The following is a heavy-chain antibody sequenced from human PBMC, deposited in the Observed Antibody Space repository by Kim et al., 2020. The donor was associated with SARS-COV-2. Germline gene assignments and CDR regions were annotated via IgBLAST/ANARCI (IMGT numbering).Heavy chain of an antibody. CDR2: ISSSAGRT. Sequence: GGSLRLSCAASGFTFSNYAMSWVRQAPGKGLEWVSSISSSAGRTYYADSVKGRFSISRDSSKKTVYLHMNSLRAEDTAVYYCAKDLTYGSNFVAFDIWGQGTMVTVSS. CDR3: AKDLTYGSNFVAFDI. V-gene: IGHV3-23*01. CDR1: GFTFSNYA. J-gene: IGHJ3*02. D-gene: IGHD3-22*01.